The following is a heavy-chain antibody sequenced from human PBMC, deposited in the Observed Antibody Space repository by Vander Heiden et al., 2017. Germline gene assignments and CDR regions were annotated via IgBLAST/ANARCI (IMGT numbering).Heavy chain of an antibody. CDR1: GFTFGSYS. J-gene: IGHJ6*02. CDR2: ISSSSSYI. Sequence: EVQLVESGGGLVKPGGSLRLSCAASGFTFGSYSMNWVRQAPGKGLEWVSSISSSSSYIYYADSVKGRFTISRDNAKNSLYLQMNSLRAEDTAVYYCARDTVTYYYYGMDVWGQGTTVTVSS. D-gene: IGHD4-17*01. V-gene: IGHV3-21*01. CDR3: ARDTVTYYYYGMDV.